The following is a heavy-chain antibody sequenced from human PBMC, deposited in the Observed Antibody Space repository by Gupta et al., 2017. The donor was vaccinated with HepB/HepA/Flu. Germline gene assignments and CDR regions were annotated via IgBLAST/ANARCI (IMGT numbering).Heavy chain of an antibody. J-gene: IGHJ3*02. V-gene: IGHV2-5*02. D-gene: IGHD3-3*01. CDR1: GFSLSTSGVG. CDR2: IYWDDDK. CDR3: AHRHTMEWETPGYDAFDI. Sequence: QITLKESGPTLVKPTQTLTLTCTFSGFSLSTSGVGVGWIRQPPGKALEWLALIYWDDDKRYSPSLKSRLTITKDTSKNQVVLTMTNMDPVDTATYYCAHRHTMEWETPGYDAFDIWGQGTMVTVSS.